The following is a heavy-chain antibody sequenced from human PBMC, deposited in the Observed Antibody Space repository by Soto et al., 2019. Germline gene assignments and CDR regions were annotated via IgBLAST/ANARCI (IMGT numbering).Heavy chain of an antibody. V-gene: IGHV1-8*01. CDR1: GYTFTSYD. J-gene: IGHJ5*02. CDR2: MNPNSGNT. Sequence: QVQLVQSGAEVKKPGASVKVSCKASGYTFTSYDINWVRQATGQGLEWMGWMNPNSGNTGYAQKFQGRVTMTRNTSISTAYRDLSSLRSEDTAVYYCARYPARVIRKAPHNWFDPWGQGTLVTFSS. D-gene: IGHD3-22*01. CDR3: ARYPARVIRKAPHNWFDP.